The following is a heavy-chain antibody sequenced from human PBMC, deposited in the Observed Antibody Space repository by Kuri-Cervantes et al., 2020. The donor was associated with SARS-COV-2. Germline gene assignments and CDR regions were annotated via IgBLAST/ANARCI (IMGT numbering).Heavy chain of an antibody. CDR3: AAVNYYDSSGALNDAFDI. CDR1: GGTFSSYA. CDR2: VVVGSGNT. Sequence: SVKVFCKASGGTFSSYAISWVRQARGQRLEWIGWVVVGSGNTNYAQKFQERVTITRDMSTSTAYMELSSLRSEDTAVYYCAAVNYYDSSGALNDAFDIWGQGTMVTVSS. J-gene: IGHJ3*02. V-gene: IGHV1-58*02. D-gene: IGHD3-22*01.